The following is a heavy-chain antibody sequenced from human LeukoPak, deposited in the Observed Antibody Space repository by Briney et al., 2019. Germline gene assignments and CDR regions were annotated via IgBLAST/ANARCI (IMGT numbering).Heavy chain of an antibody. CDR2: IYYSGST. CDR3: ARVRRGGYNSPDY. Sequence: SETLSLTCTVSGGSITSYYWSWIRQPPEKGLECIGYIYYSGSTYYNPSLKNRVTISVDTSKNQFSLKLSSVTAADTAVYYCARVRRGGYNSPDYWGQGTLVTVSS. CDR1: GGSITSYY. V-gene: IGHV4-59*01. D-gene: IGHD5-24*01. J-gene: IGHJ4*02.